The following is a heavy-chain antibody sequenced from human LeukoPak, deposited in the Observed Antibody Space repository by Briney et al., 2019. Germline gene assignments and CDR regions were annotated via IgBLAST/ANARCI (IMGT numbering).Heavy chain of an antibody. V-gene: IGHV3-23*01. Sequence: GGSLRLSCAASGFTFSSNAMTWVRQAPGMGLEWVSSVTESGKNTYYAGSVKGRFTISRDSSKNTLYLQMNSLRAEDTAVYYCAKEEQQLISHGFDYWGQGTLVTVSS. CDR2: VTESGKNT. D-gene: IGHD6-13*01. CDR3: AKEEQQLISHGFDY. J-gene: IGHJ4*02. CDR1: GFTFSSNA.